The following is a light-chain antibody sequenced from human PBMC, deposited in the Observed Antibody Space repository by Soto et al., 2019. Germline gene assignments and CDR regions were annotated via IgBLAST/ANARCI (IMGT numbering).Light chain of an antibody. V-gene: IGKV1-39*01. CDR1: QRISSD. J-gene: IGKJ1*01. CDR2: AAS. CDR3: QQSYSTPWT. Sequence: DIQMTQSPSSLSASVGDRVTITCRASQRISSDVDWYQQKPGKAPKLLIYAASSLQSGVPSRFSGSGSGTDFTLTISSLQPEDFATYYCQQSYSTPWTVGQGTKVDSK.